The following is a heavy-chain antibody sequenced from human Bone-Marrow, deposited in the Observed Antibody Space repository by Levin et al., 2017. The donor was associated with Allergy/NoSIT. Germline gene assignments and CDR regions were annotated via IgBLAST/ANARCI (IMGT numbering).Heavy chain of an antibody. D-gene: IGHD4-17*01. CDR1: GFKFQDHA. V-gene: IGHV3-9*01. J-gene: IGHJ6*02. CDR2: ISWNSGTI. Sequence: GGSLRLSCAASGFKFQDHAMHWVRQAPGKGLEWVSTISWNSGTIAYADSVKGRFTISRDNAENSLYLQLNSLRREDTALYYCAKDKTVWAGGMDVWGQGTTVTVSS. CDR3: AKDKTVWAGGMDV.